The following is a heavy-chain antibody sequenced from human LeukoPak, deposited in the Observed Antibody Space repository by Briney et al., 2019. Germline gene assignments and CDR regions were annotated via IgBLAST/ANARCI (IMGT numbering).Heavy chain of an antibody. J-gene: IGHJ5*02. D-gene: IGHD3-10*01. CDR2: ISGSGGST. Sequence: GGSLRLSCAASGFTFSSYAMSWVRQAPAKGLEWVSAISGSGGSTYYADSVKGRFTISRDNSKNTLYLQMNSLRAEDTAVYYCAKGRLGITMVRGVIFWFDPWGQGTLVTDSS. CDR1: GFTFSSYA. CDR3: AKGRLGITMVRGVIFWFDP. V-gene: IGHV3-23*01.